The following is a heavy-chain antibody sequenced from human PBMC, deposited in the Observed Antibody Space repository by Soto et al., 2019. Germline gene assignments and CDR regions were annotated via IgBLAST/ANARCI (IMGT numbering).Heavy chain of an antibody. J-gene: IGHJ5*02. V-gene: IGHV5-10-1*01. CDR1: GYSFTSYW. Sequence: PGESLKISCKGSGYSFTSYWISWVRQMPGKGLEWMGRIDPSDSYTNYSPSFQGHVTISADKSISTAYLQWSSLKASDTAMYYCASGDSSGSHEKWFDPWGQGTLVTAPQ. D-gene: IGHD3-22*01. CDR2: IDPSDSYT. CDR3: ASGDSSGSHEKWFDP.